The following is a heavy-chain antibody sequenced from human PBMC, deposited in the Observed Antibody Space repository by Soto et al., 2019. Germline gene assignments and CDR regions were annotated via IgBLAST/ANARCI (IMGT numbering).Heavy chain of an antibody. Sequence: GASVKVSCKASGYTFTSYAIHWVRQAPGQRLEWMGWINTANGNTKYSQNFQGRVTITTDTSASTAYMELSSLRSEDTAVYYCARGERPVLRLLEWFPRYYGMDAWGKGTRVTLS. D-gene: IGHD3-3*01. CDR1: GYTFTSYA. CDR3: ARGERPVLRLLEWFPRYYGMDA. CDR2: INTANGNT. J-gene: IGHJ6*04. V-gene: IGHV1-3*04.